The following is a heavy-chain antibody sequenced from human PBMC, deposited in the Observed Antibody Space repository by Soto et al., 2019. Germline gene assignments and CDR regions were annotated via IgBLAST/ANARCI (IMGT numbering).Heavy chain of an antibody. D-gene: IGHD3-10*01. Sequence: SETLSLTCVVSGGSFSIYHWSWIRQPPGKGLEWIGYIYNSETTNYNPSLMSRVAISEDTSKNQFSLKLTSVTAADTAVYYCARGFDWFDRWGQGTLVTVSS. CDR3: ARGFDWFDR. CDR1: GGSFSIYH. V-gene: IGHV4-59*01. CDR2: IYNSETT. J-gene: IGHJ5*02.